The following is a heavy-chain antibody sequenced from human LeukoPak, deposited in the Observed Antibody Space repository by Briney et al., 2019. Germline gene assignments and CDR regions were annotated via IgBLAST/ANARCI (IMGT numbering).Heavy chain of an antibody. CDR3: ARGLTRRESHYYYYMDV. CDR2: IYYSGST. CDR1: GGSISSSSYY. D-gene: IGHD3-16*01. J-gene: IGHJ6*03. Sequence: PSETLSLTCTVSGGSISSSSYYWGWVRQPPGKGLEWIGSIYYSGSTYYNPSLKSRVTISVDTSKNQFSLKLSSVTAADTAVYYCARGLTRRESHYYYYMDVWGKGTTVTVSS. V-gene: IGHV4-39*07.